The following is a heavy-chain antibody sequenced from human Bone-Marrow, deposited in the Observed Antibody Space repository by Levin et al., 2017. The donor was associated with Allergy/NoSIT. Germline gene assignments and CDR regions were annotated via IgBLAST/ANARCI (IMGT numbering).Heavy chain of an antibody. Sequence: GGSLRLSCAASGFTFSSYAMHWVRQAPGKGLEWVAVISYDGSNKYYADSVKGRFTISRDNSKNTLYLQMNSLRAEDTAVYYCASTTLGWELRSYYYYGMDVWGQGTTVTVSS. V-gene: IGHV3-30*04. CDR3: ASTTLGWELRSYYYYGMDV. CDR1: GFTFSSYA. J-gene: IGHJ6*02. CDR2: ISYDGSNK. D-gene: IGHD1-26*01.